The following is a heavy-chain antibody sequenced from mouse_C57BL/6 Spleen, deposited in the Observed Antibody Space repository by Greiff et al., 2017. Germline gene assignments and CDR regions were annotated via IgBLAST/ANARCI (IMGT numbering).Heavy chain of an antibody. CDR1: GFSFNTYA. CDR2: IRSKSNNYAT. D-gene: IGHD2-3*01. Sequence: DVHLVESGGGLVQPKGSLKLSCAASGFSFNTYAMNWVRQAPGKGLEWVARIRSKSNNYATYCADSVKDRFTISRDDSESMLYLQMNNLKTEDTAMYYCVRDGYSYYFDYWGQGTTLTVSS. CDR3: VRDGYSYYFDY. J-gene: IGHJ2*01. V-gene: IGHV10-1*01.